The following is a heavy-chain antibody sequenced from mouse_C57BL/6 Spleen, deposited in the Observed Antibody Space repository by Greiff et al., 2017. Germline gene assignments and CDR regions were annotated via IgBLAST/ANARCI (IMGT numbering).Heavy chain of an antibody. D-gene: IGHD2-5*01. CDR1: GYSITSGYY. CDR3: ARDYSNYWYCDV. V-gene: IGHV3-6*01. CDR2: ISYDGSN. J-gene: IGHJ1*03. Sequence: VQLQQSGPGLVKPSQSLSLTCSVTGYSITSGYYWNWIRQFPGNKLEWMGYISYDGSNNYNPSLKNRISITRDTSKNQFFLKLNSVTTEDTATYYCARDYSNYWYCDVWGTGTTVTVSS.